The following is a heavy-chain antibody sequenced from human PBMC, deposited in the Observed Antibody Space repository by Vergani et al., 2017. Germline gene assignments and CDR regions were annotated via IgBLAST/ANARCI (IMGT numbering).Heavy chain of an antibody. CDR1: GFTFSSYA. CDR2: ISGSGGST. Sequence: EVQLLESGGGLVQPGGSLRLSSAASGFTFSSYAMSWVRQAPGKGLEWVSAISGSGGSTYYADSVKGQFTISRDNSKNSLYLQMNSLRADGTAVYDCAKDRLAPERDFWSNWFAPWGEGTLVTFSS. CDR3: AKDRLAPERDFWSNWFAP. V-gene: IGHV3-23*01. J-gene: IGHJ5*02. D-gene: IGHD3-3*01.